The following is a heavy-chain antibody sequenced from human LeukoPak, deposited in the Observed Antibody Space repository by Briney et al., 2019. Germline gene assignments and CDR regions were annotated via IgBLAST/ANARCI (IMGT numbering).Heavy chain of an antibody. J-gene: IGHJ4*02. D-gene: IGHD6-13*01. Sequence: SQTLSLTCTVSGGSISSGGYYWSWIRQHPGKGLEWIGYIYYSGSTYYNPSLKSRVTISVDTSKNQFSLKLSSVTAADTAVYYCARDGYGAAAASFDYWGQGTLVTVSS. CDR3: ARDGYGAAAASFDY. CDR2: IYYSGST. V-gene: IGHV4-31*03. CDR1: GGSISSGGYY.